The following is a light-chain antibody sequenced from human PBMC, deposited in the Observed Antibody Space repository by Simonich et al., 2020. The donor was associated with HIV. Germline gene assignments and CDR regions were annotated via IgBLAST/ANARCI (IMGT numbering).Light chain of an antibody. V-gene: IGLV2-14*01. Sequence: QSALTQPRSVSGSPGQSVTISCTGTSSDVGGYNSVSWYQQHPGKAPKLMIYDVSNRPSGVSNRFSGSKSGNTASLTISGLQAEDEADYYCSSYTSSSTVVFGGGTKLTVL. J-gene: IGLJ2*01. CDR1: SSDVGGYNS. CDR2: DVS. CDR3: SSYTSSSTVV.